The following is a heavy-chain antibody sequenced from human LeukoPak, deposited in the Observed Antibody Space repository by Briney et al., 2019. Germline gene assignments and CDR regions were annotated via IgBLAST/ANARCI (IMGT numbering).Heavy chain of an antibody. CDR2: IYYSGSI. D-gene: IGHD2-2*02. J-gene: IGHJ6*02. V-gene: IGHV4-59*08. Sequence: PSETLSLTCTVSGGSISSYYWSWIRQPPGKGLEWIGYIYYSGSINYNPSLKSRVTISVDTSKNQFSLKLSSVTAADTAVYYCARLLGYCSSTSCYRYYYYGMDVWGQGTTVTVSS. CDR3: ARLLGYCSSTSCYRYYYYGMDV. CDR1: GGSISSYY.